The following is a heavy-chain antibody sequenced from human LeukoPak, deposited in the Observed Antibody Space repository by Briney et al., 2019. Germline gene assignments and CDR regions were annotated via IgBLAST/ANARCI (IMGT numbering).Heavy chain of an antibody. D-gene: IGHD5-18*01. CDR1: GFTYSSYA. CDR2: ISGSGDT. Sequence: GGSLRLSCAVSGFTYSSYAMSWVRQAPGQGLEGVSTISGSGDTYSVDSVKGRFIISRATSKNTLFVQMNRLRAEDTAVYYCAKEGGYNYGYLDSWGQGTLVTVSS. CDR3: AKEGGYNYGYLDS. J-gene: IGHJ4*02. V-gene: IGHV3-23*01.